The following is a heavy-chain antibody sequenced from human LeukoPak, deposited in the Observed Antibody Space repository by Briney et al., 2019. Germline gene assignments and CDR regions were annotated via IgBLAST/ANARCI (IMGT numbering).Heavy chain of an antibody. V-gene: IGHV1-18*01. CDR2: ISAYNGNT. Sequence: GASVKVSCKASGYTFTSYGISWVRQAPGQGLEWMGWISAYNGNTNYAQKLQGRVTMTTDTSTSTAYMELRSLRSDDTAVYYCARDPGIVVVPAAIPKDYYYYGVDVWGQGTTVTVSS. J-gene: IGHJ6*02. CDR1: GYTFTSYG. CDR3: ARDPGIVVVPAAIPKDYYYYGVDV. D-gene: IGHD2-2*02.